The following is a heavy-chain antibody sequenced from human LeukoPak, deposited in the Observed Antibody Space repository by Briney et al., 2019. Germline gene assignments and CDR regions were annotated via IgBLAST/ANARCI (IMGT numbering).Heavy chain of an antibody. V-gene: IGHV1-69*05. CDR3: ARGGSGQDYYYYYMDV. J-gene: IGHJ6*03. CDR2: IIPIFGTA. D-gene: IGHD6-25*01. Sequence: ASVKVSCKASGGTFSSYAISWVRQAPGQGLEWMGVIIPIFGTANYAQKFQGRVTITTDESTSTAYMELSSLRSEDTAVYYCARGGSGQDYYYYYMDVWGKGTTVTVSS. CDR1: GGTFSSYA.